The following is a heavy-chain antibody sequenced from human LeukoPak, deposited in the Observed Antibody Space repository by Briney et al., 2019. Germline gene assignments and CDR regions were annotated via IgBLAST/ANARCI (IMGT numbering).Heavy chain of an antibody. CDR3: ARTSIAARRANAFDI. Sequence: PSETLSLTCAVSGGSISSGGYSWSWIRQPPGKGLEWIGFIYHSGSTYYNPSLKSRVTISVDRSKNQFSLKLSSVTAADTAVYYCARTSIAARRANAFDIWGQGTMVTVSS. D-gene: IGHD6-6*01. CDR2: IYHSGST. V-gene: IGHV4-30-2*01. J-gene: IGHJ3*02. CDR1: GGSISSGGYS.